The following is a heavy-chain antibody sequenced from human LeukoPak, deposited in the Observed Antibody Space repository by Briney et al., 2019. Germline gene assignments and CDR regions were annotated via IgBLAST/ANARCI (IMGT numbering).Heavy chain of an antibody. Sequence: SETLSLTCTVSGGSISSSSYYWGWIRQPPGKGLEWIGSIYYSGSTYYNPSLKSRVTISVDTSKNQFSLKLSSVTAADTAVYSCARLPYYYDSSGYYSGGFDYWGQGTLVTVSS. D-gene: IGHD3-22*01. V-gene: IGHV4-39*01. CDR3: ARLPYYYDSSGYYSGGFDY. J-gene: IGHJ4*02. CDR1: GGSISSSSYY. CDR2: IYYSGST.